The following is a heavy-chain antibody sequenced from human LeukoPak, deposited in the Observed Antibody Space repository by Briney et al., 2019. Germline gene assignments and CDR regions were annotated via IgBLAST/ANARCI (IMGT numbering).Heavy chain of an antibody. D-gene: IGHD1-26*01. CDR3: ARHPPLSGSAHYFDY. Sequence: GRSLRLSCTASGFTFGDYAMSWFRQAPGKGLEWVSVIYSGGNTHYADSVKGRFTISRDNSKNTLYLQMTSLRAEDTAVYYCARHPPLSGSAHYFDYWGQGTLVTVSS. CDR2: IYSGGNT. V-gene: IGHV3-66*04. CDR1: GFTFGDYA. J-gene: IGHJ4*02.